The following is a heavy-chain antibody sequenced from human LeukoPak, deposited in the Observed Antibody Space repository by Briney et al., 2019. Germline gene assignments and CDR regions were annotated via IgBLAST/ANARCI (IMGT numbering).Heavy chain of an antibody. CDR3: AKDRWGSPAHFDY. V-gene: IGHV3-23*01. J-gene: IGHJ4*02. Sequence: PGGPLSLPCPASGFTFSSNPMSWVRQPPGKGLEWVSAISGGGGSTYYADSVKGRFTISRDNSKNMLYLQMNSLRAEDTAVYYCAKDRWGSPAHFDYWGQGTLVTVSS. D-gene: IGHD2-21*01. CDR1: GFTFSSNP. CDR2: ISGGGGST.